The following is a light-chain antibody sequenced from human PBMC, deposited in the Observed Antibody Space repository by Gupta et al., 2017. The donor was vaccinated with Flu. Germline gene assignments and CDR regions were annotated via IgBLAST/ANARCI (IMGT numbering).Light chain of an antibody. CDR3: QQYHSTPRT. J-gene: IGKJ1*01. CDR2: GAS. Sequence: DIVIVQSLDSLAVSLGERATINCKSSQSVSQSSNNKDFLAWYQQKAGQPPKLLISGASTRESGVPDRFSGSASGTDFTLNISSLQAEDVAVYYCQQYHSTPRTFGQGTKVEIK. V-gene: IGKV4-1*01. CDR1: QSVSQSSNNKDF.